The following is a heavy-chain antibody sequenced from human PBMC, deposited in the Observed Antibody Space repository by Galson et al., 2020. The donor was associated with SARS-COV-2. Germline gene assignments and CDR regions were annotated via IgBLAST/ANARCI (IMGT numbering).Heavy chain of an antibody. CDR1: GYTFTSYG. V-gene: IGHV1-18*04. CDR3: ARSPYPQQLVLGRAAFDI. J-gene: IGHJ3*02. Sequence: ASVKVSCKASGYTFTSYGISWVRQAPGQGLEWMGWISAYNGKTNYAQKLQGRVTMTTDTSTRPAYMELRSLRSDDTAVYYCARSPYPQQLVLGRAAFDIWGQGTMVTVSS. D-gene: IGHD6-13*01. CDR2: ISAYNGKT.